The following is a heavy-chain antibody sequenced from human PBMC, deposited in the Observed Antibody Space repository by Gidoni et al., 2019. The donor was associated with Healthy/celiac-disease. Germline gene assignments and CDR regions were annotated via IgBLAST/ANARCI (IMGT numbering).Heavy chain of an antibody. D-gene: IGHD3-16*01. J-gene: IGHJ5*02. Sequence: QVQLVQSGAEVKKPGASVKVSCKASGYTFTSYHMHWVGQAPGQGLEWMGIINPRGGSTSDAQKFQGRVTMTRDTSTSTVYMELSSLRSEDTAVYYCARAPMITFGGPYRGPGWFDPWGQGTLVTVSS. CDR1: GYTFTSYH. CDR2: INPRGGST. CDR3: ARAPMITFGGPYRGPGWFDP. V-gene: IGHV1-46*01.